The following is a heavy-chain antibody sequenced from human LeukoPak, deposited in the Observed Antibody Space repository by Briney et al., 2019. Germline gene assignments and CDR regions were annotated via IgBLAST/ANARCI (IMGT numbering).Heavy chain of an antibody. J-gene: IGHJ5*02. V-gene: IGHV1-24*01. Sequence: ASVKVSCKVSGYTLTELSMHWVRQAPGKGLEWMGGFDPEDGETIYAQKFQGRVTMTEDTSTDTAYMELSSLRSEDTAVYYCATGEVAGTWFDPWGQGTLVTVSS. CDR1: GYTLTELS. CDR2: FDPEDGET. CDR3: ATGEVAGTWFDP. D-gene: IGHD6-19*01.